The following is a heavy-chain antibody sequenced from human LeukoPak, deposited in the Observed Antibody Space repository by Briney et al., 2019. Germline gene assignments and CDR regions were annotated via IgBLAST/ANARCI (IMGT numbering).Heavy chain of an antibody. CDR3: ARELDHASNWFDP. D-gene: IGHD1-14*01. CDR2: ISTTGSA. Sequence: SETLSLTCTVSGGSISRGACYWSWIRQSAGKGLEWIGRISTTGSASYNPPLKSRVAISLDTSKSQFSLMLSSVTAADTAVYYCARELDHASNWFDPWGQGILVTVSS. J-gene: IGHJ5*02. V-gene: IGHV4-61*02. CDR1: GGSISRGACY.